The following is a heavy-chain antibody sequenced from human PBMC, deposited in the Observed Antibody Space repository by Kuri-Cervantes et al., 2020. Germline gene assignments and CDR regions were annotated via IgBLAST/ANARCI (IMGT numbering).Heavy chain of an antibody. D-gene: IGHD5-12*01. J-gene: IGHJ3*02. V-gene: IGHV3-48*04. Sequence: GESLKISCAASGFTVNGYHMNWVRQAPGKGLEWVAYISVRNNAIYYTDSVKGRFTISRDNAKNSLYLQMNSLRAEDTALYYCAKGRNSGYGFDAFDIWGQGTMVTVSS. CDR2: ISVRNNAI. CDR3: AKGRNSGYGFDAFDI. CDR1: GFTVNGYH.